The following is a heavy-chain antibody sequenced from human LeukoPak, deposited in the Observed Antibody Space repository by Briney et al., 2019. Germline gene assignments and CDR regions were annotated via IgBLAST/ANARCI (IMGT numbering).Heavy chain of an antibody. Sequence: SETLSLTCAVYGGSFSGYYWSWIRQPPGKGLEWIGEINHSGSTNYNPSLKRRVTISVDTSKNQFSLKLSSVTAADTAVYYCARVPYYDFWSGYYTRSFDYWGQGTLVTVSS. CDR1: GGSFSGYY. D-gene: IGHD3-3*01. J-gene: IGHJ4*03. V-gene: IGHV4-34*01. CDR3: ARVPYYDFWSGYYTRSFDY. CDR2: INHSGST.